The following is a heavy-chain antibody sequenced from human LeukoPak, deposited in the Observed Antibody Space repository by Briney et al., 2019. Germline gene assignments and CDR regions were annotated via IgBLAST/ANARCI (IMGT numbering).Heavy chain of an antibody. CDR3: AKNFISGSAD. J-gene: IGHJ4*02. V-gene: IGHV3-30*18. CDR2: ISYNGSNK. Sequence: GGSLRLSCAASGFTFSSSGMHWVRQAPGKGLEWVAVISYNGSNKYYADSVKRRFTLSRDDSRNSLYLQMNSLRAEDTAVYCCAKNFISGSADWGQGTLVTVSS. CDR1: GFTFSSSG. D-gene: IGHD6-19*01.